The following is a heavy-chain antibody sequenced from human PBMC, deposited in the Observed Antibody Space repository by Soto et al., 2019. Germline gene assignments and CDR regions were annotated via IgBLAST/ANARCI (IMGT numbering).Heavy chain of an antibody. CDR2: IWHDGSNE. CDR3: AGINYDIFTGYFSDY. V-gene: IGHV3-33*01. Sequence: QVQLVESGGVVVQPGRSLRLSCAASGFTFSDYGMHWVRQAPGKGLEWVALIWHDGSNEYYADSVKGRFTISRDNSKNTLSLQMNSLRAEDTAVYYCAGINYDIFTGYFSDYWGQGTLVTVSS. J-gene: IGHJ4*02. D-gene: IGHD3-9*01. CDR1: GFTFSDYG.